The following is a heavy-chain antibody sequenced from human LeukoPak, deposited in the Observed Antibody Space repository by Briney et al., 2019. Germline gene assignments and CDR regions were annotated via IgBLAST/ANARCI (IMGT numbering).Heavy chain of an antibody. CDR2: IYPRESP. Sequence: PSETLSLTCTVSGVSISSYSWSWMRQPAGKGLEWIGRIYPRESPNYNPSLKSRVIMSVDKSKNQFSLKLRSVTAADTAVYYCAREWHHVFDYWGQGNLVTVSS. V-gene: IGHV4-4*07. J-gene: IGHJ4*02. CDR1: GVSISSYS. CDR3: AREWHHVFDY. D-gene: IGHD5-12*01.